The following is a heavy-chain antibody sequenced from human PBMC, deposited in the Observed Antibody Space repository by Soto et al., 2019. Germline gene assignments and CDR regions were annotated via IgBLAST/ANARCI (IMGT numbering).Heavy chain of an antibody. CDR1: GPSISADY. J-gene: IGHJ5*02. Sequence: QVQLQESGPGLVKASETLSLSCTVSGPSISADYWSWIRQPAGKRLEWIGRVDASGNTNYNHSLKSRVTMSVDTSKNQFFLKVRSVTAADTAMYFCARDVGGAVVPHWFDPWGQGALVTVSS. CDR3: ARDVGGAVVPHWFDP. CDR2: VDASGNT. V-gene: IGHV4-4*07. D-gene: IGHD3-22*01.